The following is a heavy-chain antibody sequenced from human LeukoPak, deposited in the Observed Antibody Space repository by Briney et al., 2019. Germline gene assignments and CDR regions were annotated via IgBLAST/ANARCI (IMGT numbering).Heavy chain of an antibody. CDR2: FFHTGTT. V-gene: IGHV4-38-2*02. CDR3: VRGVDS. CDR1: GYSISSGFH. Sequence: PSETLSLTCSVSGYSISSGFHWGWIRQPPGEGLEWIGNFFHTGTTSYNPSLKGRATISVDMSQNHFSLKLDSVTAADTAIYYCVRGVDSWGQGSLVTVSS. J-gene: IGHJ4*02.